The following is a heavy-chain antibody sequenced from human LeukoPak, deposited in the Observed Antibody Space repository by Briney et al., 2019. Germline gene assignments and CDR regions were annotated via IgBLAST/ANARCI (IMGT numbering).Heavy chain of an antibody. CDR3: ARGDSSS. CDR2: INPSGGTT. D-gene: IGHD6-13*01. CDR1: GYTFTSYS. Sequence: GASVKVSCKASGYTFTSYSLNWVRQAPGQGLEWMGTINPSGGTTNYAQKFQGRISMTRDTSTSTVYMELRSLRSDDTAVYYCARGDSSSWGQGTLVTVSS. V-gene: IGHV1-46*01. J-gene: IGHJ4*02.